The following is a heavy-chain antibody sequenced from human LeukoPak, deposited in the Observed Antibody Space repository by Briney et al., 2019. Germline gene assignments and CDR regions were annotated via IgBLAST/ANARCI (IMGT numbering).Heavy chain of an antibody. CDR1: GFSFGEYY. J-gene: IGHJ4*02. Sequence: PGGSLRLSCAASGFSFGEYYITWIRQAPGKGLESVSYISSSGSTIHYADSVKGRFTVSRDNPKNSVYLQMNSLRAEDTAVYYCASNDFWSGYAYYWGQGTLVTVSS. CDR2: ISSSGSTI. V-gene: IGHV3-11*04. D-gene: IGHD3-3*01. CDR3: ASNDFWSGYAYY.